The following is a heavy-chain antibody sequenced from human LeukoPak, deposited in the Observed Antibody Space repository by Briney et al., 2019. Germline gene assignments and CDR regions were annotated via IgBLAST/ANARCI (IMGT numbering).Heavy chain of an antibody. J-gene: IGHJ1*01. CDR1: GYTFTSYG. Sequence: SVKVSCKASGYTFTSYGISWVRQAPGQGLEWMGRIIPILGIANYAQKFQGRVTITADKSTSTAYMELSSLRSEDTAVYYCAREIRDSSGYPWFRYFQHWGQGTLVTVSS. V-gene: IGHV1-69*04. CDR2: IIPILGIA. D-gene: IGHD3-22*01. CDR3: AREIRDSSGYPWFRYFQH.